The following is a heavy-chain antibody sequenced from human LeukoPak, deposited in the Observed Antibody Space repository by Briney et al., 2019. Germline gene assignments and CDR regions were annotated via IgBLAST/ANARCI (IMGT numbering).Heavy chain of an antibody. Sequence: GGSLRLSCAASGFTFSSYGMSWVRQAPGKGLEWVSAISGSGGSTYYADSVKGRFTISRDNSKNTLYLQMNSLRAEDTAVYYCAKVSSYYGSGSIDYWGQGTLVTVSS. D-gene: IGHD3-10*01. V-gene: IGHV3-23*01. CDR3: AKVSSYYGSGSIDY. CDR2: ISGSGGST. J-gene: IGHJ4*02. CDR1: GFTFSSYG.